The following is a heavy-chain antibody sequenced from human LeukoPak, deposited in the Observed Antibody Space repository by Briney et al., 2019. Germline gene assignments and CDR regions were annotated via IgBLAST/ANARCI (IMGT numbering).Heavy chain of an antibody. Sequence: ASVKVSCKASGYTFTKYGITWVRQAPGQGLEWMGWISGYDDYTSYAQKFQDRVTMTTDTSTTTAYMELRSLRSDDTAIYYCASLPPAAAYSSGWYEAFDIWGQGTMVTVSS. V-gene: IGHV1-18*01. CDR3: ASLPPAAAYSSGWYEAFDI. J-gene: IGHJ3*02. D-gene: IGHD6-19*01. CDR1: GYTFTKYG. CDR2: ISGYDDYT.